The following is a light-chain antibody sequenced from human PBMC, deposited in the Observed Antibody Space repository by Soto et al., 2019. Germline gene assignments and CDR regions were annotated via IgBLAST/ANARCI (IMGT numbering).Light chain of an antibody. Sequence: DIQLTQSPSFLSASVGDRVTITCRASQGISSYFAWYQQKPGKAPKLLIYAASTLQSGVPSRFSGSGSGTEFTLYISSRQPEDFATYYSQQLKSYPPTFGGVTKVEIK. J-gene: IGKJ4*01. CDR3: QQLKSYPPT. CDR1: QGISSY. CDR2: AAS. V-gene: IGKV1-9*01.